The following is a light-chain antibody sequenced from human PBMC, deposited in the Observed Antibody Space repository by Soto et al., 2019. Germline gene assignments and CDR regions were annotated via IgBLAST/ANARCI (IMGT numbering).Light chain of an antibody. CDR3: SSYTSSSTHV. CDR1: SSYVGGYDY. V-gene: IGLV2-14*01. Sequence: SALTQPASPSRPPGQSIAISSTGTSSYVGGYDYVSWYQQHPGKAPKLMISDVSNRPSGVSNRFSGSKSGNTASLTISGLQAEDEADYYCSSYTSSSTHVFGTGTKVPVL. J-gene: IGLJ1*01. CDR2: DVS.